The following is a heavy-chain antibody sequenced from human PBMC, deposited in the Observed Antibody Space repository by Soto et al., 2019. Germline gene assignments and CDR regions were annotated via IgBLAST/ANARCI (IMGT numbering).Heavy chain of an antibody. CDR2: IYYSGST. Sequence: PSETLSLTCTVSGGSISSYYWSWIRQPPGKGLEWIGYIYYSGSTNYNPPLKSRVTISVDTSKNQFSLKLSSVTAADTAVYYCAREGLITGTTYYYYGMDVWGQGTTVTVSS. CDR1: GGSISSYY. CDR3: AREGLITGTTYYYYGMDV. D-gene: IGHD1-7*01. J-gene: IGHJ6*02. V-gene: IGHV4-59*01.